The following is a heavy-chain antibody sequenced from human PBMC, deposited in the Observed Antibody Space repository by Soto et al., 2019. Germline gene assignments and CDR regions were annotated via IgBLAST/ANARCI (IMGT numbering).Heavy chain of an antibody. D-gene: IGHD2-15*01. V-gene: IGHV4-31*03. CDR1: GGSISSGGYY. Sequence: SETLSLTCTVSGGSISSGGYYWSWIRQHPGKGLEWIGYIYYSGSTYYNPSLKSRVTISVDTSKNQFSLKLSSVTAADTAVYYCARDLDVGGYCSGGSCYPRYNWFDPWGQGTLVTVSS. CDR3: ARDLDVGGYCSGGSCYPRYNWFDP. CDR2: IYYSGST. J-gene: IGHJ5*02.